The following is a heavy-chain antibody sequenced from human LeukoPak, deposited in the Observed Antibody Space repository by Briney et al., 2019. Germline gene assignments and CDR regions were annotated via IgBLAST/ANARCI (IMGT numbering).Heavy chain of an antibody. CDR1: GYTFTSYG. CDR2: MNPNSGNT. J-gene: IGHJ6*02. D-gene: IGHD2-15*01. V-gene: IGHV1-8*02. CDR3: LYCSGGSCFSYGMDV. Sequence: ASVKVSCKASGYTFTSYGISWVRQATGQGLEWMGWMNPNSGNTGYAQNFQGRVTMTRNTSISTAYMELSSLRSEDTAVYYCLYCSGGSCFSYGMDVWGQGTTVTVSS.